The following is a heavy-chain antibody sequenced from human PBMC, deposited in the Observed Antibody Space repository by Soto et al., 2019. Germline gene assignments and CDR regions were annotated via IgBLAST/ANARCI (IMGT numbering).Heavy chain of an antibody. CDR2: INHSGST. V-gene: IGHV4-34*01. Sequence: PSETLSLTTADHVGSVSCYYSVWIRQPAGKGREWIGEINHSGSTDYNPTLKSRVTISVDTSTNQFSLKLSSVTAADTAVYYCASYYDILTGYPQPFEYWGQRTLVTVSS. CDR1: VGSVSCYY. D-gene: IGHD3-9*01. J-gene: IGHJ4*02. CDR3: ASYYDILTGYPQPFEY.